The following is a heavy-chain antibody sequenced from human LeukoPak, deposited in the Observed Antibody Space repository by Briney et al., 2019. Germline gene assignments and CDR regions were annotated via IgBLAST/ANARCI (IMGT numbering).Heavy chain of an antibody. CDR1: GGSISSYY. V-gene: IGHV4-59*01. CDR3: ARDQRRDYFDY. Sequence: SETLSLTCTVSGGSISSYYWSWIRQPPGKGLEWIGYIYYSGSTNYNPSLKSRVTISVDTSKNQFSLELSSVTAADTAVYYCARDQRRDYFDYWGQGTLVTVSS. CDR2: IYYSGST. D-gene: IGHD5-24*01. J-gene: IGHJ4*02.